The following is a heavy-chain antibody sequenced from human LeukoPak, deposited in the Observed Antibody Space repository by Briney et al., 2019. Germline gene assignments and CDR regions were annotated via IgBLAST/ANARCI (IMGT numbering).Heavy chain of an antibody. Sequence: SQTLSLTCAISGDSVFRNNVAWNWIRQSPSRGLEWLGRTYYRSTWYHDYAVSVKSRIAINPDTSKNQFSLHLNSVTPEDTAVYYCARRAVDRDYFDYWGQGTLVTVSS. CDR2: TYYRSTWYH. D-gene: IGHD3-22*01. J-gene: IGHJ4*02. CDR1: GDSVFRNNVA. CDR3: ARRAVDRDYFDY. V-gene: IGHV6-1*01.